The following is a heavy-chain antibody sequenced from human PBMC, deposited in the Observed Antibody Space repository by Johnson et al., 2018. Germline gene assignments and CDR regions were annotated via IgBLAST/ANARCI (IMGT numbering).Heavy chain of an antibody. CDR1: GFTFDDYA. CDR2: ISWNSGSI. CDR3: AKDMEAIGPLGFDI. J-gene: IGHJ3*02. V-gene: IGHV3-9*01. D-gene: IGHD2-2*02. Sequence: VQLVQSGGGLVQPGRSLRLSCAASGFTFDDYAMHWVRQAPGKGLEWVSGISWNSGSIGYADSVKGRVTISRDNAKNSLYLQLNSLRGEDTALDYCAKDMEAIGPLGFDIWGQGTMVTVSS.